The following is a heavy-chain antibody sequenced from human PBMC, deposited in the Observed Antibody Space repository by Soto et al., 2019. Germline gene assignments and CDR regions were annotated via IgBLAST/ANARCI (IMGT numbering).Heavy chain of an antibody. CDR1: GYSISSGYY. CDR2: IYHSEST. J-gene: IGHJ4*02. V-gene: IGHV4-38-2*01. Sequence: PSETLSLPWAVSGYSISSGYYGGWIRQPPGKGLEWIGSIYHSESTYYNPSLKSRVTISVDTSKNQFSLKLSSVTAADTAVYYCARVQGDSSGYYFLDYWGQGTLVTVSS. D-gene: IGHD3-22*01. CDR3: ARVQGDSSGYYFLDY.